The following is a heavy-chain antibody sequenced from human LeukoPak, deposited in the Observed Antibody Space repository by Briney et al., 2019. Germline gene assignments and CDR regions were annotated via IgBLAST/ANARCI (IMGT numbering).Heavy chain of an antibody. Sequence: SETLSLTCTVSGDSISSSNSYWAWIRQPPGKGLEWIGSIYYSGSTYYNPSLKSRVTISVDTSKNQFSLKLSFVTAADTAVYYCAREPKQWLVRSNWFDPWGQGTLVTVSS. CDR2: IYYSGST. CDR3: AREPKQWLVRSNWFDP. D-gene: IGHD6-19*01. V-gene: IGHV4-39*07. CDR1: GDSISSSNSY. J-gene: IGHJ5*02.